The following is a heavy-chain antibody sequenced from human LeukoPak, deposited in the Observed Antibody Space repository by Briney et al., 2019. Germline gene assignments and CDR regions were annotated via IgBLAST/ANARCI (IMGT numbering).Heavy chain of an antibody. Sequence: ASVKVSCKASGYTFTSYGISWVRQAPGQGLEWMGWISAYNGNTNYAQKLRGRVTMTTDTSTSTAYMELRSLRSDDTAVYYCARDGSFGYCGGDCYFWDYYYGMDVWGQGTTVTVSS. V-gene: IGHV1-18*01. CDR3: ARDGSFGYCGGDCYFWDYYYGMDV. D-gene: IGHD2-21*02. CDR1: GYTFTSYG. CDR2: ISAYNGNT. J-gene: IGHJ6*02.